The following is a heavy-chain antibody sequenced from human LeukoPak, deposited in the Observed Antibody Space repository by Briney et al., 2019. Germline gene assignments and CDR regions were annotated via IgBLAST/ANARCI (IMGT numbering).Heavy chain of an antibody. CDR1: GGSISSGDYY. Sequence: SQTLSLTCTVSGGSISSGDYYWSWIRQPPGKGLEWIGYIYYSGSTYYNPSLKSRVTISVDTSKNQFSLKLSSVTAADTAVYYCARAMNDYGDYGPLDYGMDVRGQGTTVTVSS. V-gene: IGHV4-30-4*01. CDR2: IYYSGST. CDR3: ARAMNDYGDYGPLDYGMDV. J-gene: IGHJ6*02. D-gene: IGHD4-17*01.